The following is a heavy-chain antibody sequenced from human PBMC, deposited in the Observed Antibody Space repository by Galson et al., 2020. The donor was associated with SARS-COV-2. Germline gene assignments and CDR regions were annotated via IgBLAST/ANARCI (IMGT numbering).Heavy chain of an antibody. V-gene: IGHV1-8*01. Sequence: ASVKVSCKASGYTFTSYDINWVRQATGQGLEWMGWMNPNSGNTGYAQKIQGRVTMTRNTSISTAYMELSSLRSEDTAVYYCARAERITIFGVVTLLYYYMDVWGKGTTVTVSS. D-gene: IGHD3-3*01. CDR3: ARAERITIFGVVTLLYYYMDV. CDR1: GYTFTSYD. J-gene: IGHJ6*03. CDR2: MNPNSGNT.